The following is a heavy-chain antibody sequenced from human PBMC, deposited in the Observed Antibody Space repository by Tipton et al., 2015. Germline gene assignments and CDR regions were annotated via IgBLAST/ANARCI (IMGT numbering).Heavy chain of an antibody. CDR2: FFHSGNT. CDR3: ARDFDDEFWSNLRLAGGYFDY. V-gene: IGHV4-38-2*02. D-gene: IGHD3-3*01. J-gene: IGHJ4*02. CDR1: GYSISSGYY. Sequence: TLSLTCDVSGYSISSGYYWSWIRQPPGKGLEWIGSFFHSGNTFHNPSLRSRVIISVDTSKNQISLTVTSVTAADTAVYYCARDFDDEFWSNLRLAGGYFDYWGQGTLVTVSS.